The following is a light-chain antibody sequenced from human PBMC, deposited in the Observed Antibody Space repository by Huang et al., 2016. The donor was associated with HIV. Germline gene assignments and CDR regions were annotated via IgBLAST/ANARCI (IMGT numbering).Light chain of an antibody. V-gene: IGKV3-20*01. J-gene: IGKJ4*01. CDR2: AAS. CDR1: QSVSSSF. Sequence: EIVLTLSLGTLSLSPGERAIFSCRASQSVSSSFLACYQQKPGQAPRLLIYAASSRGTGIPERFSGSGSGAVFTLTISRLEPEDFAVYYCQHYGSSPLTFGGGTKVEIK. CDR3: QHYGSSPLT.